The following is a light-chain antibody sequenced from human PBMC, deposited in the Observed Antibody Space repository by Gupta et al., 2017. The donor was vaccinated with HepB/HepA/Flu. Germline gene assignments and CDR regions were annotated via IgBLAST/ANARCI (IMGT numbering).Light chain of an antibody. J-gene: IGKJ5*01. CDR3: MQALQTPIT. V-gene: IGKV2-28*01. Sequence: DIVVTQYPLSLPVTPGEPASISCRSSQSLLHRNEYNSLDWYLQKAGQSPQLLIYMGSTRASGVPDRFSGSGSGTDFTLTISRVEAEDVGIYYCMQALQTPITFGQGTRLEIK. CDR2: MGS. CDR1: QSLLHRNEYNS.